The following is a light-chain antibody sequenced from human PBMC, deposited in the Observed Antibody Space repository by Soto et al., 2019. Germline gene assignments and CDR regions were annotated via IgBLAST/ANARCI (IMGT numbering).Light chain of an antibody. V-gene: IGLV2-14*01. J-gene: IGLJ1*01. CDR3: SSYTSGTTYV. CDR2: EVS. Sequence: QSALTQPASVSGSPGQSITISCTGTSSDVGGYHYVSWYQQYPGKAPKLIIYEVSNRPSGVSNRFSGSRSGNTASLTISGLQAEDEADYHCSSYTSGTTYVFGTGT. CDR1: SSDVGGYHY.